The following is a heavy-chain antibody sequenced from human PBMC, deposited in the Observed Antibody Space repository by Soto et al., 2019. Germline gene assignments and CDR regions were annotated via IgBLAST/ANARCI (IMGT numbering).Heavy chain of an antibody. D-gene: IGHD6-6*01. J-gene: IGHJ4*02. Sequence: PSETLSLTCTVSGGSISSFYWNWICQPPGKGLEWIGYIDYSGSTNYNPSLKSRVTISVDTSKSQFSLRLSSVTAADTAVYFCARHPAPYSISSAFDYWGQGTLVTVSS. CDR3: ARHPAPYSISSAFDY. CDR2: IDYSGST. V-gene: IGHV4-59*08. CDR1: GGSISSFY.